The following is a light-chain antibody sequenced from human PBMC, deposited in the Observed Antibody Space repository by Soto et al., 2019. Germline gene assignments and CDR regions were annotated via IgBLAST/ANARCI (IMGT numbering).Light chain of an antibody. CDR3: QQLNSYPS. CDR1: QGFSSY. V-gene: IGKV1-9*01. Sequence: IQLTQSPSSLSASVGDRVTITCRASQGFSSYLAWYQQKPGKAPKLLIYAASTLQSGVPSRFSGSGSGTDFPFTLRSLQAEDFATYFCQQLNSYPSFGGGTKVDIK. CDR2: AAS. J-gene: IGKJ4*01.